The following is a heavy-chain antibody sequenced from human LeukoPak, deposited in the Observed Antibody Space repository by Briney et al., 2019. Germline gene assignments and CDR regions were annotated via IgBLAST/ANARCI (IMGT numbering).Heavy chain of an antibody. V-gene: IGHV3-53*01. J-gene: IGHJ4*02. Sequence: GGSLRLSRAASGFTVSSNYMSWVRQAPGKGLEWVSVIYRGGSTYYADSVKGRFTISRDNSKNTLSLQMNSLRAVDTAVYYCARTTKEFDILTGYYFDYWGQGTLVTVSS. D-gene: IGHD3-9*01. CDR1: GFTVSSNY. CDR3: ARTTKEFDILTGYYFDY. CDR2: IYRGGST.